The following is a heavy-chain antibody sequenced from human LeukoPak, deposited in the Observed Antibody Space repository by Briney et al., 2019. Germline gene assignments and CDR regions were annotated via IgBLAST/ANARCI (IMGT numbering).Heavy chain of an antibody. J-gene: IGHJ5*02. V-gene: IGHV3-30-3*01. CDR3: ARQNGYSSSWGENWFDP. D-gene: IGHD6-13*01. CDR2: ISYDGSNK. Sequence: GGSLRLSCAASGFTFSSYWMHWVRQAPGKGLEWVAVISYDGSNKYYADSVKGRFTISRDNSKNTLYLQMNSLRAEDTAVYYCARQNGYSSSWGENWFDPWGQGTLVTVSS. CDR1: GFTFSSYW.